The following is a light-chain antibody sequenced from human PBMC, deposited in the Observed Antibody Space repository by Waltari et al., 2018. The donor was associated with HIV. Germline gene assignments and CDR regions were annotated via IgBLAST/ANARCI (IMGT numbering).Light chain of an antibody. CDR3: SSYAGSDNYVV. V-gene: IGLV2-8*01. J-gene: IGLJ2*01. CDR2: AVS. Sequence: QSALTQPPSASGSTGQSVTLSCTGTSSDVGGYNYVSWYPQNPGKAPTVLIYAVSKLPSGVPDRFSGSKSGNTASLTVSGLQAEDEADYHCSSYAGSDNYVVFGGGTKLAVL. CDR1: SSDVGGYNY.